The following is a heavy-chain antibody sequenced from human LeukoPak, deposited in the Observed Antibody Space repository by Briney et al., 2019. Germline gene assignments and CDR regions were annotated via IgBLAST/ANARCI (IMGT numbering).Heavy chain of an antibody. Sequence: GGSLRLSCAASGFTFSSYSMNWVRQAAGKGLEWVSSISSSSSYIYYADSVKGRFPISRDNAKNPLYLQMNSLRAEDTAVYYCARGGITMVQGVIIGWGQGTLVTVSS. CDR2: ISSSSSYI. V-gene: IGHV3-21*01. J-gene: IGHJ4*02. CDR3: ARGGITMVQGVIIG. CDR1: GFTFSSYS. D-gene: IGHD3-10*01.